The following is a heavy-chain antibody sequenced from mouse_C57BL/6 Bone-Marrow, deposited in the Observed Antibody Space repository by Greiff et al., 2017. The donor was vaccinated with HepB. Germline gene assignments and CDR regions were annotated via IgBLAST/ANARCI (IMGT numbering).Heavy chain of an antibody. Sequence: EVKLMESGGGLVKPGGSLKLSCAASGFTFSSYAMSWVRQTPEKRLEWVATISDGGSYTYYPDNVKGRFTISRDNAKNNLYLQMSHLKSEDTAMYDCARGWDYERNWFAYWGQGTLVTVSA. J-gene: IGHJ3*01. D-gene: IGHD2-4*01. CDR3: ARGWDYERNWFAY. V-gene: IGHV5-4*03. CDR2: ISDGGSYT. CDR1: GFTFSSYA.